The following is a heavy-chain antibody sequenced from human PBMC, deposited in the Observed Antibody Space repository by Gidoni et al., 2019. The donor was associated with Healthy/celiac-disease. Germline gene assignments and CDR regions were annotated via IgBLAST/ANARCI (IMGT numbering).Heavy chain of an antibody. CDR1: GFTFSSYA. CDR2: ISGSGGST. J-gene: IGHJ1*01. CDR3: AKDQGLAAEYFQH. V-gene: IGHV3-23*01. Sequence: EVQLLESGGGLVQPGGSLRLPCAASGFTFSSYAMSGVRQAPGKGLEWVSAISGSGGSTYYADAVKGRFTISRDNSKNTLYLQMNSLRAEDTAVYYCAKDQGLAAEYFQHWGQGTLVTVSS.